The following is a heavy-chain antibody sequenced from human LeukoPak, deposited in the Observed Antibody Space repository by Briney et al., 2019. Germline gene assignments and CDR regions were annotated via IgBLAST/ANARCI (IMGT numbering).Heavy chain of an antibody. V-gene: IGHV4-59*01. J-gene: IGHJ6*03. CDR1: GGSISSYY. CDR2: IYYSGST. CDR3: ARSLPDYYYYMDV. Sequence: PSETLSLTCTVSGGSISSYYWSWIPQPPGKGLEWIGYIYYSGSTNYNPSLKSRVTISVDTSKNQFSLKLSSVTAAYTAVYYCARSLPDYYYYMDVWGKGTTVTVSS.